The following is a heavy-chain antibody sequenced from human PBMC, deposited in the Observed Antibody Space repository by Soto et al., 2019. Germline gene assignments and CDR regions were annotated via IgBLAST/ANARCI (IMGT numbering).Heavy chain of an antibody. CDR3: ARAPYHVLMVNAPNLYGMDV. CDR2: ISTYNGNT. Sequence: QVQLVQSGAEVKKPGASVKVSCKASGYTFTTYDISWVRQAPGQGLEWMGGISTYNGNTNYPQSLQGRLTMTTDTSTTTAYMELRSLRSDDTAVYYCARAPYHVLMVNAPNLYGMDVWGQGTTVTVSS. D-gene: IGHD2-8*01. J-gene: IGHJ6*02. V-gene: IGHV1-18*01. CDR1: GYTFTTYD.